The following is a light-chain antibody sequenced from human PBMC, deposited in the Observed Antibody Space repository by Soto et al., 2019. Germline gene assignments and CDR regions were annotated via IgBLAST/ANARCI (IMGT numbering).Light chain of an antibody. Sequence: DIQMTQSPSSLSASVGDRVTIACQASHNIYNYLNWYHQKPGKAPKLLIFDASNLERGVPSRFSGSGSRTHFSLSINNLQPEDVGTYFCQHYDTLPLTFGGGTQVEI. CDR3: QHYDTLPLT. CDR1: HNIYNY. J-gene: IGKJ4*01. V-gene: IGKV1-33*01. CDR2: DAS.